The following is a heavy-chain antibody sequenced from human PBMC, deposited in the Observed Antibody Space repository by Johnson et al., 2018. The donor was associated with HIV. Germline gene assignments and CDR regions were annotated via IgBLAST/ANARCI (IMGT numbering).Heavy chain of an antibody. Sequence: VQLVESGGGVVRPGGSLRLSCAASGFTFHDYAMSWVRQAPGKGLEWVSGINWNGGSKGYGDSVKGRFTISRDNAKNSLYMQMNSLRAEDTALYYCARGVGGAGDDAFDIWGQGTMVTVSS. J-gene: IGHJ3*02. CDR2: INWNGGSK. CDR1: GFTFHDYA. CDR3: ARGVGGAGDDAFDI. V-gene: IGHV3-20*04. D-gene: IGHD6-19*01.